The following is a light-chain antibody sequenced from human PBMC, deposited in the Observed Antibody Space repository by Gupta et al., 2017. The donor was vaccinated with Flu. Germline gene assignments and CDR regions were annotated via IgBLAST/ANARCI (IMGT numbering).Light chain of an antibody. CDR2: QVS. Sequence: ISCRSSQGLVYSDGNTYLHWFQQRPGQSPRRLIYQVSYRDSGVPDRFSGSGSGTDFTLKISRVEAGDVGIYFCMQGAHWPWAFGQGTTVEIK. J-gene: IGKJ1*01. CDR3: MQGAHWPWA. V-gene: IGKV2-30*01. CDR1: QGLVYSDGNTY.